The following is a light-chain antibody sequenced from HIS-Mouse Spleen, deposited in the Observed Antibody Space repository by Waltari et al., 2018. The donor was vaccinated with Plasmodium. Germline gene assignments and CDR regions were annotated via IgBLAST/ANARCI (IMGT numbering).Light chain of an antibody. J-gene: IGLJ2*01. Sequence: SYELTQPPSVSVSPGQTASITCSGDKLGDKYACWYQQKPGQSPVLVIVQGSKRPSGVPERFSGSNSGNTATRTIGGTQAMDEADYYGQAWDSSTVVFGGGTKLTVL. CDR2: QGS. V-gene: IGLV3-1*01. CDR3: QAWDSSTVV. CDR1: KLGDKY.